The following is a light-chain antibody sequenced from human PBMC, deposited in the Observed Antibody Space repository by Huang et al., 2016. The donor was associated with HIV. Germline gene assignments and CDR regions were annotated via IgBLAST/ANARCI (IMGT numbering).Light chain of an antibody. J-gene: IGKJ5*01. CDR3: QQSYSNLIT. CDR1: QAINGY. CDR2: DAS. V-gene: IGKV1-39*01. Sequence: DIQMTQSPSSLSASIGDRVTITCRASQAINGYLHWYQQRPSQAPRLLIFDASTLHSGVPFRFSGSGSGTDFTLTINNVQSEDVATYFCQQSYSNLITFGQGSRL.